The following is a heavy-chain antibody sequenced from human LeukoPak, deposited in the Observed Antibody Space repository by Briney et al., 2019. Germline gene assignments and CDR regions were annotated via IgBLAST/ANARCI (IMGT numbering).Heavy chain of an antibody. CDR3: AGTAGDYYYYYMDV. V-gene: IGHV3-9*01. Sequence: SLXXXCAASGFTFDDYAMHWVRQAPGKGLEWVSGINWNSGTIDYADSVKGRFTISRDNAKNSLYLQMNSLRAEDTALYYCAGTAGDYYYYYMDVWGKGTTVTISS. D-gene: IGHD1-14*01. CDR2: INWNSGTI. J-gene: IGHJ6*03. CDR1: GFTFDDYA.